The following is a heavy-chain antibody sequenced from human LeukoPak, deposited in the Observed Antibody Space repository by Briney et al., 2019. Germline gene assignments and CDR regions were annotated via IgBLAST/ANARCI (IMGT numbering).Heavy chain of an antibody. CDR1: GGSISSHY. CDR3: GRDTLVGYFSYYYMDV. V-gene: IGHV4-59*11. CDR2: ISNSGST. J-gene: IGHJ6*03. Sequence: SETLSLTCTVSGGSISSHYWTWIRQSPVKGLEWIGDISNSGSTSYNPSLKSRVTISIDTSKNQFSLKLSSVTAADTAVYYCGRDTLVGYFSYYYMDVWGKGTTVTVSS. D-gene: IGHD2-15*01.